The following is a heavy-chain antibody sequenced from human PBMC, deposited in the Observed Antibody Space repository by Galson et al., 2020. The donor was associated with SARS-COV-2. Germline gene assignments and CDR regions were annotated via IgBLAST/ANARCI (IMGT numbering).Heavy chain of an antibody. D-gene: IGHD2-8*01. CDR2: TSQSVTT. CDR3: ARDSGYCTDGVCYRYWYFDL. Sequence: SETLSLTCTVSGGSISNNDWWSWVRQPPGKGLEWIGETSQSVTTHYNPSLKSRVTISGDKSKNQISLKLSSVTAADTAVYYCARDSGYCTDGVCYRYWYFDLWGRGTLVTVSS. J-gene: IGHJ2*01. V-gene: IGHV4-4*02. CDR1: GGSISNNDW.